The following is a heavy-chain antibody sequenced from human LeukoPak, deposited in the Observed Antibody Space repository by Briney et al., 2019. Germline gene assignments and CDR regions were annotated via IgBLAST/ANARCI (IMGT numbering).Heavy chain of an antibody. CDR2: IIPIFGTA. CDR1: GGTFSSYA. J-gene: IGHJ6*03. CDR3: ARAYSALYGPYYYMDV. V-gene: IGHV1-69*13. D-gene: IGHD2-21*01. Sequence: SVTVSCKASGGTFSSYAISWVRQAPGQGLEWMGGIIPIFGTANYAQKFQGRVTITADESTSTAYMELSSLRSEDTAVYYCARAYSALYGPYYYMDVWGKGTTVTISS.